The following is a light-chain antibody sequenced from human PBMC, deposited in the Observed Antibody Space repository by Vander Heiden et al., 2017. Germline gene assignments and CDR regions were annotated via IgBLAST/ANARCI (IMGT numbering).Light chain of an antibody. J-gene: IGKJ5*01. CDR3: QQYGSSIT. CDR1: QSFSSSY. CDR2: GAS. Sequence: EIVLTQSPGTLSLSPGERATLSCRASQSFSSSYLAWYQQKPGQAPRLLSDGASRRATGIPDRCSGSGSGTDFTLTISRLEPEDFAVYYCQQYGSSITFGQGTRLEIK. V-gene: IGKV3-20*01.